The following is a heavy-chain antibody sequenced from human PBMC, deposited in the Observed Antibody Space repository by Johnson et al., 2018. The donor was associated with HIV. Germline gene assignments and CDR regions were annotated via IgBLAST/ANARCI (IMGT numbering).Heavy chain of an antibody. CDR1: VFTVSSNY. V-gene: IGHV3-66*02. J-gene: IGHJ3*02. CDR2: IYSGGST. CDR3: ARGGHAVVAKPFGAFDI. Sequence: VQLVESGGGVVQPGRSLRLSCAASVFTVSSNYMSWVRQAPGKGLEWLSVIYSGGSTYYADSVKGRFTISRDNSKNTLYLQMNSLRAEDTAGYYCARGGHAVVAKPFGAFDIWGQGTMFTVSS. D-gene: IGHD2-21*01.